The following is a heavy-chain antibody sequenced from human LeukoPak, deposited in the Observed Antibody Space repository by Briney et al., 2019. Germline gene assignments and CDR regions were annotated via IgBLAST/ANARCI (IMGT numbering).Heavy chain of an antibody. J-gene: IGHJ4*02. CDR3: ARMVYYYDSSGYNYYFHY. D-gene: IGHD3-22*01. V-gene: IGHV3-66*01. Sequence: GGSLRFSCAASGFTVSGKYMSWVRQAPGKVLEWVSVIYTGGTTYYADSVKGRSTISRDNSKNTLSLQMNGLRAEDTAVYYCARMVYYYDSSGYNYYFHYWGQGTLVTVSS. CDR1: GFTVSGKY. CDR2: IYTGGTT.